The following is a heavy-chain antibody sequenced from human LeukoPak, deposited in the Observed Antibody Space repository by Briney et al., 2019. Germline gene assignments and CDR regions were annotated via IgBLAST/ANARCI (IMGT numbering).Heavy chain of an antibody. CDR1: GFTFYVYA. CDR3: AKDISGGNSWQFFYYMDV. D-gene: IGHD6-13*01. V-gene: IGHV3-9*01. J-gene: IGHJ6*03. Sequence: RRSLRLSCAASGFTFYVYAMHWVRHAPEKGVEWVSGIIRNSGNTGYARSVRGRFTISRDNAKTSLFLQMNSMRAEETALYYCAKDISGGNSWQFFYYMDVWGKGTTVTVSS. CDR2: IIRNSGNT.